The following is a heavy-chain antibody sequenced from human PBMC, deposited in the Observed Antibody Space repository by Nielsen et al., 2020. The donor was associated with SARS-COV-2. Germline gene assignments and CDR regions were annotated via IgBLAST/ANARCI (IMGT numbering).Heavy chain of an antibody. CDR2: FDPEDGET. J-gene: IGHJ4*02. V-gene: IGHV1-24*01. CDR1: GGTFSSYA. CDR3: ATLGVLWFGDDDY. Sequence: ASVKVSCKASGGTFSSYAISWVRQAPGKGLEWMGGFDPEDGETIYAQKFQGRVTMTEDTSTDTAYMELSSLRSEDTAVYYCATLGVLWFGDDDYWGQGTLVTVSS. D-gene: IGHD3-10*01.